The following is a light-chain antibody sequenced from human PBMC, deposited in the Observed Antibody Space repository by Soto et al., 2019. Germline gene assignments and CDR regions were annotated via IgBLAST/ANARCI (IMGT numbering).Light chain of an antibody. Sequence: EIVMTQSPATVSVSPGESATLSCRASQSVGSNLAWYQQKRGQAPRVLISGASTRATGIPARFSGSGSGTEFTLTINNLQSEDFAVYYCQQYDNWPRTFGQGTKVEIK. CDR2: GAS. J-gene: IGKJ1*01. CDR1: QSVGSN. V-gene: IGKV3-15*01. CDR3: QQYDNWPRT.